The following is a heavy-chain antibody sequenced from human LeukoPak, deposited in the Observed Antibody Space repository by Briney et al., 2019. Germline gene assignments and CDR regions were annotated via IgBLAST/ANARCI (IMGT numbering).Heavy chain of an antibody. D-gene: IGHD3-3*02. CDR2: IYHSGST. V-gene: IGHV4-38-2*02. CDR1: GYSISTGYY. J-gene: IGHJ4*02. Sequence: PSETLPLTCTVSGYSISTGYYWGWIRQPPRKGLEWIGSIYHSGSTYYNPSLKSRVTISVDTSKNQFSLKLRSVTAADTAVYYCARVHSWSGPDYWGQGTLVTVSS. CDR3: ARVHSWSGPDY.